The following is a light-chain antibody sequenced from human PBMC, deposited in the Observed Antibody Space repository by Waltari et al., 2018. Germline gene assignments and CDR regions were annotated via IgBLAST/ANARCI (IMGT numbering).Light chain of an antibody. J-gene: IGKJ1*01. V-gene: IGKV3-20*01. CDR3: QYYDNYKWT. CDR1: QNAYNTY. Sequence: IVLTQSPGTLSLSPGERANLSCRTSQNAYNTYLAWYQQKPGQAPRVLMYSASSRAPGSPDRFRGSGSGTEFTLTISRLEPEDFAVYYCQYYDNYKWTFGQGTKVEIK. CDR2: SAS.